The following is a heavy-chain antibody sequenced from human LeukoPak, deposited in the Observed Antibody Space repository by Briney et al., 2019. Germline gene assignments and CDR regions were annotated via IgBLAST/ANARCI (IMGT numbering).Heavy chain of an antibody. CDR3: ARALSSSWSANWFDP. CDR2: IYYSGST. CDR1: GGSISSSSYY. Sequence: SETLSLTCTVSGGSISSSSYYWGWIRQPPGKGLEWIGSIYYSGSTYYNPSLKSRVTISVDTSKNQFSLKLSSVTAADTAVYYCARALSSSWSANWFDPWGQGTLVTVSS. V-gene: IGHV4-39*07. J-gene: IGHJ5*02. D-gene: IGHD6-13*01.